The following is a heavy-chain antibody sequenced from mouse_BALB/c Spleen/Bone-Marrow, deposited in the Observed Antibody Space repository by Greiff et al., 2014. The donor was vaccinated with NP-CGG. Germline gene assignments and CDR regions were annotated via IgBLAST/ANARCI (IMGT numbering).Heavy chain of an antibody. V-gene: IGHV2-9*02. CDR1: GFSLTSYG. D-gene: IGHD2-13*01. Sequence: QVHVKQSGPGLVAPSQSLSITCTVSGFSLTSYGVHWVRQPPGKGLEWLGIIWAGGSTNYNSALMSRLSISKDNSKSQVFLKMNSLQTDDTAMYYGAIAYFGGYKYYFDFWGQGTTLTVSS. J-gene: IGHJ2*01. CDR3: AIAYFGGYKYYFDF. CDR2: IWAGGST.